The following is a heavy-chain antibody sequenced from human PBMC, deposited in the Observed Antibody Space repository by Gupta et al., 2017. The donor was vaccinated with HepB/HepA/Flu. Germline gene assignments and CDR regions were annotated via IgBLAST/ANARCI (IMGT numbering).Heavy chain of an antibody. CDR3: AKSASIAVAEFQS. CDR2: IWHDGSKK. J-gene: IGHJ4*02. CDR1: GFTFDYYG. D-gene: IGHD6-19*01. V-gene: IGHV3-33*03. Sequence: QVDLVESGGGVVQPGSSLTLSCAGSGFTFDYYGMHWVRRAPGKGLEWVAVIWHDGSKKYYTDSVKGRFTISRDNSKNTLYLQMNSLRVGDTAMYYCAKSASIAVAEFQSWGQGTQVIVSS.